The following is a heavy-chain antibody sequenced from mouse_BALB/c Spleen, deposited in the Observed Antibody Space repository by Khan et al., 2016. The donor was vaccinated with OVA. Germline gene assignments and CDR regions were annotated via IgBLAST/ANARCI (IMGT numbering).Heavy chain of an antibody. CDR2: ISYSGST. Sequence: EVQLQESGPGLVKPSQSLSLTCTVTGYSITSGYGWNWIRKFPGNILEWMGYISYSGSTNYTPSLKSRISITRDTSKNQFFLQLNSVTTEDTATYYCARTARIKYWGQGTTLTVSS. CDR1: GYSITSGYG. J-gene: IGHJ2*01. V-gene: IGHV3-2*02. CDR3: ARTARIKY. D-gene: IGHD1-2*01.